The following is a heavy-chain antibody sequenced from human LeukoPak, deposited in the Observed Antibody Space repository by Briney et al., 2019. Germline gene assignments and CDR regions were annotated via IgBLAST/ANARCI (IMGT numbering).Heavy chain of an antibody. Sequence: GGSLRLSCVASGITFSAYGMSWVRQAPGKGLEWVSAIRGAGDITDYADSVKGRFTISRDNSKNTLYLQMNSLRAEDTAVYYCAKDVGATHEGTDHWGQGTLVTVSS. V-gene: IGHV3-23*01. J-gene: IGHJ4*02. CDR2: IRGAGDIT. CDR1: GITFSAYG. CDR3: AKDVGATHEGTDH. D-gene: IGHD1-26*01.